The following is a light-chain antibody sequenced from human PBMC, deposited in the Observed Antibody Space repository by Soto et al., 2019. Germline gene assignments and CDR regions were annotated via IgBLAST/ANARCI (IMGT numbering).Light chain of an antibody. V-gene: IGLV2-14*01. CDR1: SSDVGGYNY. CDR2: EVS. J-gene: IGLJ3*02. CDR3: SSYTTSGTPV. Sequence: QSALTQPASVSGSPGQSITISCTGTSSDVGGYNYLSWYQQHPGKAPKVMIYEVSNRPSGVSNRFSGSKSGNTAFLTISGLQAEDEADYFCSSYTTSGTPVFGGGTKVTVL.